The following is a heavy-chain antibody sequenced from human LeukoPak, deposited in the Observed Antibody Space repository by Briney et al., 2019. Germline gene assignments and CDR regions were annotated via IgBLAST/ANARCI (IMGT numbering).Heavy chain of an antibody. D-gene: IGHD2-2*01. Sequence: ASVKVSCKASGYTFTSYDINWVRQATGQGLEWMGRINPNSGDTNYAQKFQGRVTMTRDTSISTAYMELSRLRSDDTAVYYCAFVCSSTTCSLDYWGQGTLVTVSS. CDR3: AFVCSSTTCSLDY. V-gene: IGHV1-2*06. CDR2: INPNSGDT. CDR1: GYTFTSYD. J-gene: IGHJ4*02.